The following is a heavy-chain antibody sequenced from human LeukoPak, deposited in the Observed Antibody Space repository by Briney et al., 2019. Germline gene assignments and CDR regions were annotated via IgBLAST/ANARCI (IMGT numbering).Heavy chain of an antibody. Sequence: GGSLRLSCAASGFTFSDYYMSWIRQAPGKGLEWVSNISSSGSTIYYADSVKGRSTISRDNAKNSLYLQMNSLRAEDTAVYYCARGIAAAEYYYYGMDVWGQGTTVTVSS. CDR3: ARGIAAAEYYYYGMDV. D-gene: IGHD6-13*01. CDR1: GFTFSDYY. V-gene: IGHV3-11*01. CDR2: ISSSGSTI. J-gene: IGHJ6*02.